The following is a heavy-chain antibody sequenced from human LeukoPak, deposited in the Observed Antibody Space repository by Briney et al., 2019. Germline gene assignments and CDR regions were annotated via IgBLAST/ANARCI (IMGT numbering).Heavy chain of an antibody. CDR1: GYSISSSNY. CDR3: ARKATTGPTKAAFDI. V-gene: IGHV4-28*05. Sequence: SSDTLSLTCAVSGYSISSSNYWGWIRQPPGKGLEWIGHIYYSGSIYYNPSLKSRVTMSVDTSKNQFSLKLSSVTAVDTAVYYCARKATTGPTKAAFDIWGQGTMVTVSS. D-gene: IGHD4-17*01. J-gene: IGHJ3*02. CDR2: IYYSGSI.